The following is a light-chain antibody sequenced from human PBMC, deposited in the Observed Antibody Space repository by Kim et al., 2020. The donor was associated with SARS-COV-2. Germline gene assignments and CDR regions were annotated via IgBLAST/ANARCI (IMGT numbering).Light chain of an antibody. CDR1: QSVLYSSNNKNY. CDR2: WAS. CDR3: QQYYTTPWT. Sequence: DIVMTQSPDSLAVSLGERATINCKSSQSVLYSSNNKNYLAWYQLRPGQPPKLLIYWASTRESGVPNRFSGSGSGTDFTLTISTLQAEDVAVYYCQQYYTTPWTLGQGTKVDIK. V-gene: IGKV4-1*01. J-gene: IGKJ1*01.